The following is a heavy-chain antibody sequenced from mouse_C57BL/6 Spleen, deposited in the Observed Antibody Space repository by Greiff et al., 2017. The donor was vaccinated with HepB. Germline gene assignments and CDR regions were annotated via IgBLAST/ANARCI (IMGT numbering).Heavy chain of an antibody. CDR1: GYSFTDYN. J-gene: IGHJ4*01. CDR3: AKAYYSNPYAMDY. D-gene: IGHD2-5*01. CDR2: INPNNGTT. V-gene: IGHV1-39*01. Sequence: VQLQQSGPELVKPGASVKISCKASGYSFTDYNMNWVKQSNGKSLEWIGVINPNNGTTSYNQKFKGKATLTVDQSSSTAYMQLHSLTSEDSAVYYCAKAYYSNPYAMDYWGQGTSVTVSS.